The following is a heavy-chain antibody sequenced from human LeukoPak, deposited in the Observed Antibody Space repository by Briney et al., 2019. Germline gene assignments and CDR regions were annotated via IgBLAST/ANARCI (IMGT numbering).Heavy chain of an antibody. CDR2: IYDSGNT. Sequence: PSETLSLTCAVSGYSISSGYYWGWIRQPPGKGLGWIGRIYDSGNTYYNPSLKSRVTISVEKSKNHFYLKLTSVTAADTAVYYCARVFNSGWYVDDWGQGTLVTVSS. V-gene: IGHV4-38-2*01. D-gene: IGHD6-19*01. J-gene: IGHJ4*02. CDR3: ARVFNSGWYVDD. CDR1: GYSISSGYY.